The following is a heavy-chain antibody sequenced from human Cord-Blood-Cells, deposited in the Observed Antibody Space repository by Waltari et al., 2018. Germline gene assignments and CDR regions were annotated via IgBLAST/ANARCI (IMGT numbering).Heavy chain of an antibody. D-gene: IGHD4-4*01. V-gene: IGHV1-69*01. CDR2: IIPIFGTS. Sequence: QVQLVQSGAEVKKPGSSVKVSCKASGGPFSSYASRWVRQAPGQGLEWKGGIIPIFGTSNYAQKFQGRVTITADESTSTAYMELSSLRSEDTAVYYCARGDYSNYYYGMDVWGQGTTVTVSS. CDR3: ARGDYSNYYYGMDV. J-gene: IGHJ6*02. CDR1: GGPFSSYA.